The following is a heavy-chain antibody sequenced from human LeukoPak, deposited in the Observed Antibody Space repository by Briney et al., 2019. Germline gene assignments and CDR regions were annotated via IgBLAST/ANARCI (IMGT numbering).Heavy chain of an antibody. J-gene: IGHJ4*02. Sequence: GGSLRLSCAASGFTFSSYAMSWVRQAPGKGLEWVSAISGSGGSTYYADSVKGRFTISRDNSKNTLYLQMNSLRAEDTAVYYCANPRRAYSGSSSFDYWGQGTLVTVSS. V-gene: IGHV3-23*01. CDR3: ANPRRAYSGSSSFDY. D-gene: IGHD1-26*01. CDR2: ISGSGGST. CDR1: GFTFSSYA.